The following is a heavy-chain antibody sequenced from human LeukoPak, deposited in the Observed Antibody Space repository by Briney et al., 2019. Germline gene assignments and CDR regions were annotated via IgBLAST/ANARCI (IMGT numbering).Heavy chain of an antibody. CDR3: ARDGVLLWFAELWENGPFDY. D-gene: IGHD3-10*01. J-gene: IGHJ4*02. CDR2: INSDGSST. Sequence: GGSLRLSCAASGFTFSSYWMHWVRQAPGKGLVWVSRINSDGSSTSYADSVKGRFTISRDNAKNTLYLQMNSLRAEDTAVYYCARDGVLLWFAELWENGPFDYWGQGTLVTVSS. CDR1: GFTFSSYW. V-gene: IGHV3-74*01.